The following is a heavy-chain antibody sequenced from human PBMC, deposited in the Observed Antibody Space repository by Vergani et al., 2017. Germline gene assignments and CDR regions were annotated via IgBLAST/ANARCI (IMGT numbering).Heavy chain of an antibody. CDR1: GFGFKNFA. CDR3: ARDGTDIVGSSSDYSHLLYD. D-gene: IGHD3-22*01. J-gene: IGHJ4*02. Sequence: QVSLVESGGGVVQPGRSLTLTCSASGFGFKNFAMHCVRQAPGKGLEWVATISKDGTHDYYDPSVRGRFAVSRDNFKNTMYLQMDRRTTDETAVYFCARDGTDIVGSSSDYSHLLYDWGQGILVTVSS. V-gene: IGHV3-30*03. CDR2: ISKDGTHD.